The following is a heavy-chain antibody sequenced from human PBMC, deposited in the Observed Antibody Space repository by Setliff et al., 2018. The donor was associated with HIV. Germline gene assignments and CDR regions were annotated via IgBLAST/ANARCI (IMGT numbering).Heavy chain of an antibody. D-gene: IGHD6-19*01. V-gene: IGHV1-8*01. CDR3: ARVQTMAVAGTQYYYMDV. CDR2: MHPNSGAT. J-gene: IGHJ6*03. CDR1: GHTFTNYD. Sequence: ASVKVSCKASGHTFTNYDVIWVRRATGQGLEWMGWMHPNSGATGYAQKFQGRVSIARDTSASTAYMELSSLRSEDTAVYYCARVQTMAVAGTQYYYMDVWGKGTTVTVSS.